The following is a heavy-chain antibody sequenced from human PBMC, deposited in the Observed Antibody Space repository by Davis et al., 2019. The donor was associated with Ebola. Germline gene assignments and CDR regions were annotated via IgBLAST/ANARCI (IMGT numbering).Heavy chain of an antibody. D-gene: IGHD1-26*01. V-gene: IGHV1-18*01. J-gene: IGHJ6*02. CDR3: ATASGIVVSYSYGMDV. CDR2: ISAYNGNT. Sequence: ASVKVSCKASGYTFTSYGISWVRQAPGQGLEWMGWISAYNGNTNYAQKFQGRVTITADESTSTAYMELSSLRSENTAVYYCATASGIVVSYSYGMDVWGQGTTVTVSS. CDR1: GYTFTSYG.